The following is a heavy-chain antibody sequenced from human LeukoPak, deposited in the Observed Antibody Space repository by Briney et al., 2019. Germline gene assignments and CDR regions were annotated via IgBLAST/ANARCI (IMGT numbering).Heavy chain of an antibody. V-gene: IGHV3-9*03. CDR2: ISWNNGSI. CDR1: GFTFDDYA. Sequence: PGGSLRLSCAASGFTFDDYAMHWVRQAPGKGLEWVSGISWNNGSIGYADSVEGRFTISRDNAKNSLYLQMNSLRAEDMALYYCAKDSGSYSTSFDYWGQGTLVTVSS. J-gene: IGHJ4*02. D-gene: IGHD1-26*01. CDR3: AKDSGSYSTSFDY.